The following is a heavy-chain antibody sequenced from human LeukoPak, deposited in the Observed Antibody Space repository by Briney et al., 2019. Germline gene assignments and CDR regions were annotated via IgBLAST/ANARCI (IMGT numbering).Heavy chain of an antibody. CDR3: AKTRFLEHDY. CDR1: GFSFNIYG. J-gene: IGHJ4*02. D-gene: IGHD3-3*01. Sequence: GGSLRLSCVASGFSFNIYGMSWVRQAPGKGLEWVSSVGGGDDIHYADSVKGRFTGSRDDAKNTVYLQMNSLRAEDTAVYYCAKTRFLEHDYWGQGTLVTVSS. CDR2: VGGGDDI. V-gene: IGHV3-23*01.